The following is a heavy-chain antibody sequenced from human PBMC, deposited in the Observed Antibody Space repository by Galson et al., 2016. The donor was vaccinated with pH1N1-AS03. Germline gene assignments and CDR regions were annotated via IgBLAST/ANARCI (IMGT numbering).Heavy chain of an antibody. CDR1: GFKFDDYA. CDR2: ISWNSGGI. CDR3: VKGMDSNWPDYYYYYMDV. D-gene: IGHD3-16*01. J-gene: IGHJ6*03. Sequence: SLRLSCAASGFKFDDYAMHWIRRVPGKGLEWVSGISWNSGGIGYGDSVKGRFTISRDNAMNSVYLQMNSLRPEDTAVYHCVKGMDSNWPDYYYYYMDVWVKGTTVTVS. V-gene: IGHV3-9*01.